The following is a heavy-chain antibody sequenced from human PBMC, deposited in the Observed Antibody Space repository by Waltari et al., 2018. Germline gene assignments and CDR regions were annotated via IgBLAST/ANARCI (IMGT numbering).Heavy chain of an antibody. V-gene: IGHV3-21*01. Sequence: EVQLVESGGGLVKPGGSLRLSCAASGFTFSSYSMNWVRQAPGKGLEWVSSISSSSSYIYYADSGKGRFTISRDNAKNSLYLQMNSLRAEDTAVYYCARVLAVAGLHCLGYWGQGTLVTVSS. D-gene: IGHD6-19*01. CDR1: GFTFSSYS. J-gene: IGHJ4*02. CDR3: ARVLAVAGLHCLGY. CDR2: ISSSSSYI.